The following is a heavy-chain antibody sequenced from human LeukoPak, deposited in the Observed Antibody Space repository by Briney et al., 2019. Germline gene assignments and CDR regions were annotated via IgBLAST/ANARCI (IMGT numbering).Heavy chain of an antibody. V-gene: IGHV4-59*01. Sequence: SETLSLTCSVSNGSISGYFMSWIRQPPGQGLEFIGYMSSTGSSNYNPSLKSRVTISVDTSKTQFSVRLSSVTAADTAVYYCARLGSSAMVAFNYWGQGTLVTVSS. D-gene: IGHD5-18*01. J-gene: IGHJ4*02. CDR3: ARLGSSAMVAFNY. CDR2: MSSTGSS. CDR1: NGSISGYF.